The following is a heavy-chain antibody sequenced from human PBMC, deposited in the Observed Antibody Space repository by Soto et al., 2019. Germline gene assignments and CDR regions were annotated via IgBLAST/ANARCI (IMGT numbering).Heavy chain of an antibody. CDR1: GYSFTSYW. CDR3: ARHGYCTNGVCYREPFDP. J-gene: IGHJ5*02. Sequence: GESLKISCKGSGYSFTSYWIGWVRQMPGKGLEWMGIIYPGDSDTRYSPSFQGQVTISADKSISTAYLQWSSLKASDTDMYYCARHGYCTNGVCYREPFDPWGQGTLDTVSS. V-gene: IGHV5-51*01. CDR2: IYPGDSDT. D-gene: IGHD2-8*01.